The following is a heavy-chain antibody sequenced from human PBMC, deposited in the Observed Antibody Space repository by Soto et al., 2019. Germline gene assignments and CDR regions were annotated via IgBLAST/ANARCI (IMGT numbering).Heavy chain of an antibody. CDR2: IYYSGSS. D-gene: IGHD1-1*01. J-gene: IGHJ6*03. Sequence: QVQLQESGPGLVKPSETLSLTCTVSGSSISSYYWNWIRQPPGKGLEWIGDIYYSGSSTYNPSLKSRVTISVDMSRNQFSLRLSSVTAADTAVYYCAGLQINYYYMDVWGKGTTVTVSS. CDR1: GSSISSYY. V-gene: IGHV4-59*01. CDR3: AGLQINYYYMDV.